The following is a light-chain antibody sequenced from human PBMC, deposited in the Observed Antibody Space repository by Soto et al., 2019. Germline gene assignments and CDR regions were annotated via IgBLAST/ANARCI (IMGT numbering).Light chain of an antibody. J-gene: IGLJ1*01. CDR2: EVS. CDR3: SSYTSSSKV. CDR1: SSDVSGYNY. Sequence: QSVLTQPASVSGSPGQSITISCTGTSSDVSGYNYVSWYQQHPGKAPKLMIYEVSNRPSGVSNRFSGSKSGNTASLTISGLQAEDEADYYCSSYTSSSKVFGTGTKVTVL. V-gene: IGLV2-14*01.